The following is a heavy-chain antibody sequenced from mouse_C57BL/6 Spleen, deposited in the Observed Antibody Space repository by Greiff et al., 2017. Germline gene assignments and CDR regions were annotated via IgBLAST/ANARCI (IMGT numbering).Heavy chain of an antibody. Sequence: ESGPGLVKPSQSLSLTCSVTGYSITSGYYWNWIRQFPGNKLEWMGYISYDGSNNYNPSLKNRISIPRDTSKNQFFLKLNAVTTEETAKYYCARDRRGYYAMDYWGQGTSVTVSS. J-gene: IGHJ4*01. D-gene: IGHD3-1*01. CDR2: ISYDGSN. CDR3: ARDRRGYYAMDY. CDR1: GYSITSGYY. V-gene: IGHV3-6*01.